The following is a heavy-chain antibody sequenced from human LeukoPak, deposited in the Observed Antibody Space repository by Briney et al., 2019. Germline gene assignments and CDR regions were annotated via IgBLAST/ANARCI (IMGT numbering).Heavy chain of an antibody. CDR2: ISNSGSSI. CDR1: GFTFSGSY. V-gene: IGHV3-11*04. D-gene: IGHD1-14*01. Sequence: PGGSLRLSCAASGFTFSGSYMTWIRQAPGKGLEWVSYISNSGSSIYYADSVKGRFTTSRDNAKNTLYLQMNGLRAEDTAVYYCARNRYQDLWGQGTLVTVSS. J-gene: IGHJ5*02. CDR3: ARNRYQDL.